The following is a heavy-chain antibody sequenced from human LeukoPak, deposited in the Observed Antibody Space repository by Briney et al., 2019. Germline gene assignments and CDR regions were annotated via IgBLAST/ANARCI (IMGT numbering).Heavy chain of an antibody. CDR3: AKDIRGEPGAGGYYYYMDV. CDR2: ISWDGGST. J-gene: IGHJ6*03. Sequence: PGGSLRLSCAASGFTFDDYTMHWVRQAPGKGLEWVSLISWDGGSTYYADSVKGRFTISRDNSKNSLYLQMNSLRTEDTALYYCAKDIRGEPGAGGYYYYMDVWAKGPRSPSP. CDR1: GFTFDDYT. D-gene: IGHD1-26*01. V-gene: IGHV3-43*01.